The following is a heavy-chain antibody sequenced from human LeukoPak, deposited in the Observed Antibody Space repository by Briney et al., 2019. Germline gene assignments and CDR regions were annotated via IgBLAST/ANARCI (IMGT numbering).Heavy chain of an antibody. Sequence: PSQTLSLTCTVSGGSISSGDYYWSWIRQPPGKGLEWIGYIYYSGSTYYNPFLKSRVTISVDTSKNQFSLKLSSVTAADTAVYYCARGYYDSSGYFDYWGQGTLVTVSS. CDR1: GGSISSGDYY. CDR2: IYYSGST. CDR3: ARGYYDSSGYFDY. D-gene: IGHD3-22*01. J-gene: IGHJ4*02. V-gene: IGHV4-30-4*01.